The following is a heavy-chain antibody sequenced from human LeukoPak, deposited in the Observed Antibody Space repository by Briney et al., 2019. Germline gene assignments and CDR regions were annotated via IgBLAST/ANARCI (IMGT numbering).Heavy chain of an antibody. CDR2: IYYSGST. V-gene: IGHV4-39*07. Sequence: ASETLSLTCTVSGGSISSSSYYWGWIRQPPGKGLEWIGSIYYSGSTYYNPSLKSRVTISVDTSKNQFSLKLSSVTAADTAVYYCARERKYGSGSYLDYWGQGTLVTVSS. CDR1: GGSISSSSYY. J-gene: IGHJ4*02. CDR3: ARERKYGSGSYLDY. D-gene: IGHD3-10*01.